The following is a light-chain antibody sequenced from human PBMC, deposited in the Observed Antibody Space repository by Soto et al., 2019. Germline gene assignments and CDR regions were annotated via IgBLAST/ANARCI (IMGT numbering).Light chain of an antibody. J-gene: IGKJ5*01. CDR3: QQYNNWPPIT. V-gene: IGKV3-15*01. Sequence: EIVMTQSPATLSVSPGERASLSCRASQSISYNLAWYQQKPGQAPRVLIYSASTRATGIPARFSGSGSGTEFTLTISSLQSEDFAVYYCQQYNNWPPITFGQGTRLEIK. CDR2: SAS. CDR1: QSISYN.